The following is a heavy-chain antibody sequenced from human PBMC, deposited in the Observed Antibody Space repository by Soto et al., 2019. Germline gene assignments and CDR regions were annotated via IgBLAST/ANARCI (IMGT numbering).Heavy chain of an antibody. CDR1: GFTFSSYE. Sequence: EVQLVESGGGLVQPGGSLRLSCAASGFTFSSYEMNWVRQAPGKGLEWVSYISSSGSTIYYADSVKGRFTISRDNAKNSLYLQMNSLRAEHPAVYYCARLYSYGFDYWGQGTLVTVSS. CDR2: ISSSGSTI. D-gene: IGHD5-18*01. V-gene: IGHV3-48*03. CDR3: ARLYSYGFDY. J-gene: IGHJ4*02.